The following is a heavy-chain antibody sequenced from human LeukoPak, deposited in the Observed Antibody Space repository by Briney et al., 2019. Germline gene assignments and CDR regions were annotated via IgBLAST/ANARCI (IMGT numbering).Heavy chain of an antibody. Sequence: PGGSLRLSCAASGFTFSTFGMHWVRQAPGKGLEWVAVISYDGSNKYYADSVKGRFTISRENSKNTLYLQMNGLGAEDTAVYYCAKDRRDASGSFLDYWGQGTLVTVSS. J-gene: IGHJ4*02. CDR3: AKDRRDASGSFLDY. CDR2: ISYDGSNK. D-gene: IGHD3-10*01. CDR1: GFTFSTFG. V-gene: IGHV3-30*18.